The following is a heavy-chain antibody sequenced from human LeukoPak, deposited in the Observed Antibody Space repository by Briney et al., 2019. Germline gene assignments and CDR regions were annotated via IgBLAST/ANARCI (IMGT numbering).Heavy chain of an antibody. D-gene: IGHD1-14*01. V-gene: IGHV3-7*01. J-gene: IGHJ4*02. CDR3: TKDSHRRSDY. CDR1: GFSPGTYW. CDR2: IKEDGSAT. Sequence: RCRTLSWVLYGFSPGTYWITWVRHVAENGMGWVASIKEDGSATFYVDSVKGRFSISRDNAKYSLYLQMNSLRAEDTAVYYCTKDSHRRSDYWGQGTLLTVSS.